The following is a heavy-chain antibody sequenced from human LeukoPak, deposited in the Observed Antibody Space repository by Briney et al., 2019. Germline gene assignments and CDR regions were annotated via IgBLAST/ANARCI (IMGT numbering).Heavy chain of an antibody. V-gene: IGHV1-2*06. J-gene: IGHJ1*01. Sequence: ASVKVSCKASGYTFTGYYMHWVRQAPGQGLEWMGRINPNSGGTNYAQKFQGRVTITRDTSASTAYMELSSLRSEDTAVYYCAGSSSYEYFQHWGQGTLVTVSS. D-gene: IGHD6-13*01. CDR3: AGSSSYEYFQH. CDR1: GYTFTGYY. CDR2: INPNSGGT.